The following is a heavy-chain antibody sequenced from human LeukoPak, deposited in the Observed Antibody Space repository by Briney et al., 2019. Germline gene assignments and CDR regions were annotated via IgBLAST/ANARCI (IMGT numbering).Heavy chain of an antibody. Sequence: GGSLRLSCAASVFSFSSYSMNWVRQAPGKGLECVSYIRSSSSTIYYADSVKGRFTISRDNAKNSLYLQMNSLRDEDTAVYYCARAGSHYYGSGSGFYFDYWGQGTLVTVSS. CDR3: ARAGSHYYGSGSGFYFDY. V-gene: IGHV3-48*02. CDR1: VFSFSSYS. J-gene: IGHJ4*02. CDR2: IRSSSSTI. D-gene: IGHD3-10*01.